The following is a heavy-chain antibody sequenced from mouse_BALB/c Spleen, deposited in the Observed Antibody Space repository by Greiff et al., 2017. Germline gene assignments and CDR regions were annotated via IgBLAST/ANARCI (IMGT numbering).Heavy chain of an antibody. CDR2: ISSGGSYT. CDR3: TRDEGGPH. CDR1: GFTFSSYT. Sequence: DVHLVESGGGLVKPGGSLKLSCAASGFTFSSYTMSWVRQTPEKRLEWVATISSGGSYTYYPDSVKGRFTISRDNAKNTLYLQISSLKSEDTAMYYCTRDEGGPHWGQGTLVTVSA. V-gene: IGHV5-6-4*01. J-gene: IGHJ3*01.